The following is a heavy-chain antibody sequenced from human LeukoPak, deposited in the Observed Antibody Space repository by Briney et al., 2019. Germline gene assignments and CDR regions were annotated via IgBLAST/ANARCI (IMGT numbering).Heavy chain of an antibody. J-gene: IGHJ3*02. CDR2: TYTGGNS. CDR1: GFTFSNYW. CDR3: ARGGRGSAAVVAPRSFDI. V-gene: IGHV3-53*01. Sequence: GGSLRLSCAASGFTFSNYWMHWVRQVPGKGLEWVSITYTGGNSYYADSVKGRFIISRDISKNTLYLQVNSLRAEDSALYYCARGGRGSAAVVAPRSFDIWGQGTMVTVSS. D-gene: IGHD3-22*01.